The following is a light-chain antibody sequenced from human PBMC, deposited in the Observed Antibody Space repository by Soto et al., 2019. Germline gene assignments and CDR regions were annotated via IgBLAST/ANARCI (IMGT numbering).Light chain of an antibody. Sequence: DIQMTQSPSSLSASVGDRVTITCRASHSIATYLNWYQQRPGKAPKVLIYAASILQSGVPSRFRGSGSGTEFTLTISSLQPEDFATYYCQQSYSTPRTFGQGTKVDIK. CDR3: QQSYSTPRT. CDR1: HSIATY. V-gene: IGKV1-39*01. CDR2: AAS. J-gene: IGKJ1*01.